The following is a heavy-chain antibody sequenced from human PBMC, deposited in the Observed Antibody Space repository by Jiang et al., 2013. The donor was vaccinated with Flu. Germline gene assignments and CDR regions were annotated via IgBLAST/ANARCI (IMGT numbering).Heavy chain of an antibody. J-gene: IGHJ4*02. D-gene: IGHD2-21*02. CDR2: ISYDGSNK. CDR1: GFTFSSYA. V-gene: IGHV3-30*04. CDR3: ARVGCGGDCYSGFDY. Sequence: CAASGFTFSSYAMHWVRQAPGKGLEWVAVISYDGSNKYYADSVKGRFTISRDNSKNTLYLQMNSLRAEDTAVYYCARVGCGGDCYSGFDYWGQGTLVTVSS.